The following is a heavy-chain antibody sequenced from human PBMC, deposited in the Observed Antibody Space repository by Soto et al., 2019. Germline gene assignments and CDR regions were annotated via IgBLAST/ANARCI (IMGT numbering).Heavy chain of an antibody. D-gene: IGHD2-2*01. CDR2: ISGSGGST. CDR1: GFTFSSYA. J-gene: IGHJ4*02. V-gene: IGHV3-23*01. CDR3: AKIVGYCSSTCCYGQDYFDY. Sequence: GGSLRLSCAATGFTFSSYAMSWVRQAPGKGLEWVSAISGSGGSTYYADSVKGRFTISGDNSKNTLYLQMNSLRAEDTAVYYCAKIVGYCSSTCCYGQDYFDYWGQGTLVTVSS.